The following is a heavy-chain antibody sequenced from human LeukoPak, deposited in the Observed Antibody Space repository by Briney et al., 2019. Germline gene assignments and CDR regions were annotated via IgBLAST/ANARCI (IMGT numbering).Heavy chain of an antibody. CDR3: ASSGWYRGY. CDR2: INHSGST. CDR1: GGSFRGYY. V-gene: IGHV4-34*01. D-gene: IGHD6-19*01. Sequence: SETLSLTCAVYGGSFRGYYWSWIRQPPGKGLEWIGEINHSGSTTYNPSLKSRVTMSVDTSKIQFSLKVTSVTAADTAVYYCASSGWYRGYWGQGTLVTVSS. J-gene: IGHJ4*02.